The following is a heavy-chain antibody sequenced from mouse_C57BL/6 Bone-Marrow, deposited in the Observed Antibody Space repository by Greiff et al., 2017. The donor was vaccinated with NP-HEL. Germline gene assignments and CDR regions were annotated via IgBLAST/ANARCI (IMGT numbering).Heavy chain of an antibody. CDR2: ISSGGSYT. J-gene: IGHJ4*01. CDR3: ATLDYYDSSYYYAMDY. CDR1: GFTFSSYG. Sequence: EVNVVESGGDLVKPGGSLKLSCAASGFTFSSYGMSWVRQTPDKRLEWVATISSGGSYTYYPDSVKGRFTISRDNAKNTLYLQMSSLKSEDTAMYYCATLDYYDSSYYYAMDYWGQGTSVTVSS. V-gene: IGHV5-6*01. D-gene: IGHD1-1*01.